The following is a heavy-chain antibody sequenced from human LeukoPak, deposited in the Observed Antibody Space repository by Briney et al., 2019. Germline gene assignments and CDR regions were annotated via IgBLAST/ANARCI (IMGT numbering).Heavy chain of an antibody. CDR2: IRSKAYGGTT. D-gene: IGHD5-12*01. V-gene: IGHV3-49*03. Sequence: GGSLRLSCTASGFTFGDYAMSWFRQAPGKGLEWVGLIRSKAYGGTTEYAASVKGRFTISRDDSKSIAYLQMNSLKAEDTAVYYCTRGGYSGYDYRFAWGQGTLVTVSS. J-gene: IGHJ5*02. CDR1: GFTFGDYA. CDR3: TRGGYSGYDYRFA.